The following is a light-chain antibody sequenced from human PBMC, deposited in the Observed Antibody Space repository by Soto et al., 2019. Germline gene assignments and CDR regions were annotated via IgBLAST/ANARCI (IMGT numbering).Light chain of an antibody. CDR3: QQYGRPWT. CDR1: HSLAYSDGNTY. CDR2: RLS. J-gene: IGKJ1*01. Sequence: DVVMTKNHHSLSVTLGQAASIACMCSHSLAYSDGNTYLSWFHQRPGQSPRRLINRLSNRDSGVPDRFSGSGSGLDFTLTISRLEPEDFAMYYCQQYGRPWTFGQVGNVDVK. V-gene: IGKV2-30*01.